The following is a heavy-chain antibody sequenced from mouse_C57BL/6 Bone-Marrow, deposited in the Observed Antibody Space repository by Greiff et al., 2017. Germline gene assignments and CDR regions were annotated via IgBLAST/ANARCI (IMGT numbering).Heavy chain of an antibody. D-gene: IGHD2-3*01. Sequence: QVQLKQSGAELVKPGASVKLSCKASGYTFTEYTIHWVKQRSGQGLEWIGWFYPGSGSIKYNEKFQDKATLTADTSSSTVYMELSRLTSEDSAVXFCARHGPHDGYYGSLAYWGQGTLVTVSA. J-gene: IGHJ3*01. V-gene: IGHV1-62-2*01. CDR3: ARHGPHDGYYGSLAY. CDR2: FYPGSGSI. CDR1: GYTFTEYT.